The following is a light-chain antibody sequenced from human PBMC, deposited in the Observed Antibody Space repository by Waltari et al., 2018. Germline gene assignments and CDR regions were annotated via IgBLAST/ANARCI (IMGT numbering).Light chain of an antibody. CDR3: QQYDSFSYT. Sequence: DIQMTQSPSTLSASVGDRVTITCRASQTISSWLALYQQKAGKAPKLLIYDASTLESGVPSRFSGSGSGTEFTLTISSLHPDDFATYYCQQYDSFSYTFGQGTKLEIK. CDR2: DAS. CDR1: QTISSW. J-gene: IGKJ2*01. V-gene: IGKV1-5*01.